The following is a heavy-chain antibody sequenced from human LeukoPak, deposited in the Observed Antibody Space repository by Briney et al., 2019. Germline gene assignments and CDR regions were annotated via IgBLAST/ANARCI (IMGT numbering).Heavy chain of an antibody. J-gene: IGHJ4*02. V-gene: IGHV3-23*01. CDR1: GFTYSSYA. D-gene: IGHD6-13*01. Sequence: GGSLRLSCAASGFTYSSYAMRWLRQAPGKGLEWVSAISGSGGSTYYADSVKGRFTISRDNSKNTLYLQMNSLRAEDTAVYYCATYSSSWYCFDYWGQGTLVTVSS. CDR3: ATYSSSWYCFDY. CDR2: ISGSGGST.